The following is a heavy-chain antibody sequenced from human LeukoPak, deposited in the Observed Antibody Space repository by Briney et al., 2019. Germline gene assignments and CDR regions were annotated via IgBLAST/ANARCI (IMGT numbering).Heavy chain of an antibody. CDR2: ISNSGNTI. Sequence: GGSLRLSCAASGFTFSDYYMSWIRQAPGKGLEWVSYISNSGNTIYYADPVKGRFTISRDNAKNSLYLQMNSLRAEDTAVYYCARESINPLPQLGFDPWGQGTLVTVSS. V-gene: IGHV3-11*04. CDR3: ARESINPLPQLGFDP. J-gene: IGHJ5*02. D-gene: IGHD1-1*01. CDR1: GFTFSDYY.